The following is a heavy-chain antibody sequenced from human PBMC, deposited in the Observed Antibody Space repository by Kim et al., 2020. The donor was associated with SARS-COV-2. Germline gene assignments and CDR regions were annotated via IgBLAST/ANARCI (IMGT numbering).Heavy chain of an antibody. CDR2: IDPTHSDA. CDR3: ARHGDPGGNSFLYYGMDV. D-gene: IGHD2-21*02. Sequence: GESLKISCKASGYSFTNYWITWVRQMPGKGLEWMGRIDPTHSDANYSPSFQGHVTISADKSITTAYLQWSSLMASDTAMYYCARHGDPGGNSFLYYGMDVWGQGTTVTVSS. J-gene: IGHJ6*02. V-gene: IGHV5-10-1*01. CDR1: GYSFTNYW.